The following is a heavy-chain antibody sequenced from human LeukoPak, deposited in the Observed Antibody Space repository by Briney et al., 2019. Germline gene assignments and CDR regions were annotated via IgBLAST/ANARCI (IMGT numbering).Heavy chain of an antibody. CDR3: ARRPFGHVRVTVVRGETSNWFDP. D-gene: IGHD3-10*01. J-gene: IGHJ5*02. CDR2: INHSGST. V-gene: IGHV4-34*01. Sequence: SETLSLTCAVYGGSFSGYYWSWIRQPPGKGLEWIGEINHSGSTNYNPSLKSRVTISVDTSKNQFSLKLSSVTAADTAVYYCARRPFGHVRVTVVRGETSNWFDPWGQGTLVTVSS. CDR1: GGSFSGYY.